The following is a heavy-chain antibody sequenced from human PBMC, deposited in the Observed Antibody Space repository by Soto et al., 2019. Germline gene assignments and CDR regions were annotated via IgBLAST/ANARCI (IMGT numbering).Heavy chain of an antibody. V-gene: IGHV4-30-2*01. CDR1: GGSISSGGYS. Sequence: RSLTCAVSGGSISSGGYSWSWIRQPPGKGLEWIGYMSQGGSTYYNPSLTSRVTMSVDRSKNHFSLKLSSVTAADTAVYYCAREGGPYCGGDCYIDSCGQGTVVTVSS. D-gene: IGHD2-21*02. CDR2: MSQGGST. CDR3: AREGGPYCGGDCYIDS. J-gene: IGHJ4*02.